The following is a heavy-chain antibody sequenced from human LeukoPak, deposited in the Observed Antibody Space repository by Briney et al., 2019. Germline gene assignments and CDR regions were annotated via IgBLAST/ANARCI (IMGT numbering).Heavy chain of an antibody. CDR3: ARSPVLDRNDWSFAD. J-gene: IGHJ4*02. V-gene: IGHV3-53*01. CDR2: IYSGGMT. D-gene: IGHD1-1*01. CDR1: GFAVSSKY. Sequence: GGSLRLSCAASGFAVSSKYLSWVRQAPGKGLEWVSVIYSGGMTYYADSVKGRFTVSRDNPKNTVYLQMNSLRAEDTAVYFCARSPVLDRNDWSFADWGQGTLVTVSS.